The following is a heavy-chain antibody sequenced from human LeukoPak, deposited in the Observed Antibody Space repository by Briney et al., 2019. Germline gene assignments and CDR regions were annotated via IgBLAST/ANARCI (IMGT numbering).Heavy chain of an antibody. D-gene: IGHD3-22*01. J-gene: IGHJ3*02. V-gene: IGHV4-61*02. Sequence: SETLSLTCTVSAGSINSGDYYWSWIRQPAGKGLEWIGRIYSPVTNYNYNPSLKSRFTISIDTSKNQFSLKLTSVTAADTAVYYCARGIGTSYDSSRDAFDIWGQGTMVTVSS. CDR1: AGSINSGDYY. CDR3: ARGIGTSYDSSRDAFDI. CDR2: IYSPVTN.